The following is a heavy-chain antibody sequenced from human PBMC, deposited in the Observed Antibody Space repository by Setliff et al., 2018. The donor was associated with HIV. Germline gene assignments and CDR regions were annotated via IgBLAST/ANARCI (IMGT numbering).Heavy chain of an antibody. Sequence: SETLSLTCTVSGASMRDYYWTWIRQSPGKGLEWIGHIFHTGSATYNPSLRSRLTMSIDTSSGQFSLRLTSVTAADAAVYYCARQASIPGVAVTPLDYWGQGSLVTVS. CDR2: IFHTGSA. D-gene: IGHD3-3*01. J-gene: IGHJ4*02. CDR3: ARQASIPGVAVTPLDY. CDR1: GASMRDYY. V-gene: IGHV4-59*08.